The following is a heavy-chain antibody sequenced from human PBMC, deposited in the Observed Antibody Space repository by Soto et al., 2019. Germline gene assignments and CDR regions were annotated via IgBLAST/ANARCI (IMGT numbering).Heavy chain of an antibody. Sequence: QLQESGPGLLRPSQTLSLTCSLSGGSVSSHDYDWTWVRQRPGKGLEWIGFVHDRETADYNPSLKSRVSISVDTFKNKFSLSLSAATAADSGVYYGARRKSLDGWGQGITVIVS. CDR1: GGSVSSHDYD. CDR2: VHDRETA. D-gene: IGHD3-10*01. CDR3: ARRKSLDG. V-gene: IGHV4-30-4*08. J-gene: IGHJ6*02.